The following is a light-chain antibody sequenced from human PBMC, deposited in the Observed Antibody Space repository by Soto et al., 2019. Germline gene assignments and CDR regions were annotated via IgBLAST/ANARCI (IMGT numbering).Light chain of an antibody. J-gene: IGKJ4*01. V-gene: IGKV3-20*01. CDR3: QYYIFSPPGLT. CDR2: GSS. Sequence: EIVLTQSPGTLSLSPGARATLSCRASQSVGSKYLAWYQQKPGQAPRLVILGSSSRATGIPDRFSGSGSGTDFTLTISRLEPEDFAVYYCQYYIFSPPGLTFGGGTRVEIK. CDR1: QSVGSKY.